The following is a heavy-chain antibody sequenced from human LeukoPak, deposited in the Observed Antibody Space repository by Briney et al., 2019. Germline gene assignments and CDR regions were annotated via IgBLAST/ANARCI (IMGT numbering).Heavy chain of an antibody. V-gene: IGHV3-23*01. CDR2: ISGNGGTR. D-gene: IGHD3-22*01. J-gene: IGHJ4*02. CDR3: AKGYFYDSSGYYSHFDY. Sequence: AGGSLRLSCAASGFTFSSFAMSWVRQAPGKGLEWVSDISGNGGTRYDADSVRGRFTISRDNSKNTLYLQMNSLRAEDTAVYYCAKGYFYDSSGYYSHFDYWGQGTLVTVSS. CDR1: GFTFSSFA.